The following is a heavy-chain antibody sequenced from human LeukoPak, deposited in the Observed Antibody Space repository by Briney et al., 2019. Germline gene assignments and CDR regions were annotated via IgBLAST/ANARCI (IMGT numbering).Heavy chain of an antibody. Sequence: ASVKVSCKASGYTFTSYYMHWVRQAPGQGLEWMGITNPSGGSTDYAQKFQGRVTMTRDTSTSTVYMELSSLRSEDTAVYYCARGRAAAGTGGWFDPWGQGTPVTVSS. J-gene: IGHJ5*02. CDR1: GYTFTSYY. CDR2: TNPSGGST. V-gene: IGHV1-46*01. CDR3: ARGRAAAGTGGWFDP. D-gene: IGHD6-13*01.